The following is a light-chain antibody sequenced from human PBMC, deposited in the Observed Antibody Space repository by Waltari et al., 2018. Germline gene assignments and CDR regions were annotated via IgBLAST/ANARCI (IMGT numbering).Light chain of an antibody. CDR1: SSNVGRNS. CDR2: RYD. CDR3: AAWDDSLYVV. J-gene: IGLJ2*01. Sequence: QSVLTQPPSASGTPGQTVTISCSGSSSNVGRNSVYWYQQLPGTAPNLLIYRYDQRPAAVPARFFGSKSGTSASLVITGLRPEDEADYYCAAWDDSLYVVFGGGTRLTV. V-gene: IGLV1-47*01.